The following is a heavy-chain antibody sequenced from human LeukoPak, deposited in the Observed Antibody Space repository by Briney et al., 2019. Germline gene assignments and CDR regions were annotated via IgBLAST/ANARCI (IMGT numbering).Heavy chain of an antibody. Sequence: PGGSLRLSCAASGFTFSNYGMHWVRQAPGKGLEWVAVISYDGSNKYYADSVKGRFTISRDNSKNTLYLQMNSLRAEDTAVYYCAKDQENIAVAGPLGYWGQGTLVTVSS. CDR2: ISYDGSNK. D-gene: IGHD6-19*01. J-gene: IGHJ4*02. CDR3: AKDQENIAVAGPLGY. V-gene: IGHV3-30*18. CDR1: GFTFSNYG.